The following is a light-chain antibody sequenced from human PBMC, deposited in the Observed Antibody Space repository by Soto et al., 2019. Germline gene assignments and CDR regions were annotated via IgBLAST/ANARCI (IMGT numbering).Light chain of an antibody. CDR3: QYFGTSPVIV. V-gene: IGKV3-20*01. J-gene: IGKJ4*01. CDR2: GAS. CDR1: QSVSSSY. Sequence: EIVLTQSPGTLSLSPGERATLSCRASQSVSSSYLAWYQQKPGQAPRLLIYGASSRATGIPDRFSGSGSGTDFTLTISRLEPEDFAVYFCQYFGTSPVIVFGGGTKVDMK.